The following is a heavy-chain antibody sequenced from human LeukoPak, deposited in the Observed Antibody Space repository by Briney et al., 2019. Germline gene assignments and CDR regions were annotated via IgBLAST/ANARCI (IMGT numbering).Heavy chain of an antibody. D-gene: IGHD2-21*02. V-gene: IGHV3-9*01. J-gene: IGHJ3*02. CDR1: GFTFDDYA. Sequence: GRSLRLSCAASGFTFDDYAMHWVRQAPGKGLEWVSGISWNSGSIGYADSVKGRFTISRDNAKNSLYLQMNSLRAEDTAVYYCARDLRAWSKGDSYRAFDIWGQGTMVTVSS. CDR3: ARDLRAWSKGDSYRAFDI. CDR2: ISWNSGSI.